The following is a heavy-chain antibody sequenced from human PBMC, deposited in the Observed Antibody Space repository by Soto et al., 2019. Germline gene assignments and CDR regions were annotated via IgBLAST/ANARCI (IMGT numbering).Heavy chain of an antibody. D-gene: IGHD1-1*01. V-gene: IGHV4-59*08. CDR3: ARRYGYSFDY. Sequence: QVQLQESGPGLVKPSETLSLTCTVSGGSISSYYWSWIRQPPGKGLEWIGYIYYSGSTNYNPSLKSRVTKSVDTAKNQFSLKLSSVTAADTAVYDCARRYGYSFDYWGQGTLVTVSS. J-gene: IGHJ4*02. CDR1: GGSISSYY. CDR2: IYYSGST.